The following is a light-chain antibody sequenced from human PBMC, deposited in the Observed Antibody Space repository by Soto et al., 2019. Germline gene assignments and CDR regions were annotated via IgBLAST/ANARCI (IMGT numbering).Light chain of an antibody. CDR3: QQRSVWPLT. Sequence: EIVLTQSPGTVSLSPGESATLSCRASQSISRSDLAWYQHRPGQSPRLLIYDSSNRAAGIPARFSGSGSGTDFSLIISSLEPEDFAVYYCQQRSVWPLTFGGGTKVDIK. CDR1: QSISRSD. J-gene: IGKJ4*01. V-gene: IGKV3D-20*02. CDR2: DSS.